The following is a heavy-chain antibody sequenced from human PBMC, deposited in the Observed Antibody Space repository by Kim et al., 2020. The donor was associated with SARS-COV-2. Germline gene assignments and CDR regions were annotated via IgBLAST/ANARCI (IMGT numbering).Heavy chain of an antibody. V-gene: IGHV4-39*07. D-gene: IGHD1-1*01. J-gene: IGHJ4*02. Sequence: SETLSLTCTVSGDSFSTAYSFWGWVRQPPGKGLEWIGSFAYGGATSYTPSLRSRVTISEDSSKNQFSLDLSSVTAADTAVYFCARGSGSPPSIELEPFDSWGQGVVVTVSS. CDR3: ARGSGSPPSIELEPFDS. CDR1: GDSFSTAYSF. CDR2: FAYGGAT.